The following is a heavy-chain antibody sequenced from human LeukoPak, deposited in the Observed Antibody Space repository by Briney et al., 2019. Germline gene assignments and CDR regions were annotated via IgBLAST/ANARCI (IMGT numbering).Heavy chain of an antibody. CDR2: MYSGGNT. J-gene: IGHJ6*04. CDR1: GFSLSSTY. CDR3: AELGITMIGGV. D-gene: IGHD3-10*02. Sequence: GGSLRLSCAASGFSLSSTYMNWVRQAPGKGLEWVSVMYSGGNTYYADSVKGRFTISRDNSKNTLYLQMNSLRAEDTAVYYCAELGITMIGGVWGKGTPVTISS. V-gene: IGHV3-66*01.